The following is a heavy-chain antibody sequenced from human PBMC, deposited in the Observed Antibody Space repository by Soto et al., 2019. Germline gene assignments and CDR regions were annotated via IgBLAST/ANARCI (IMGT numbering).Heavy chain of an antibody. D-gene: IGHD4-17*01. Sequence: TSETLSLTCTVSGGSISSYYWSWIRQPPGKGLEWIGYIYYSGSTNYNPSLKSRVTISVDTSKNQFSLKLSSVTAADTAVYYCARVSRTTDAFDIWGQGTMVTVSS. CDR3: ARVSRTTDAFDI. CDR2: IYYSGST. V-gene: IGHV4-59*01. CDR1: GGSISSYY. J-gene: IGHJ3*02.